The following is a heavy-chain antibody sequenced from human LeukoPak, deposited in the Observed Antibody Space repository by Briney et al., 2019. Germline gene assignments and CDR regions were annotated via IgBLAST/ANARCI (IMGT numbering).Heavy chain of an antibody. Sequence: SETLSLTCAASGGSISSSNWWSWVRQPPGKGLEWIGEMYPSGSTNYNPSLKSRVTISVDTSKNQFSLKLSSVTAADTAVYYCARRGALFRYWGQGTLVTVSS. CDR2: MYPSGST. J-gene: IGHJ4*02. V-gene: IGHV4-4*02. D-gene: IGHD3-10*01. CDR1: GGSISSSNW. CDR3: ARRGALFRY.